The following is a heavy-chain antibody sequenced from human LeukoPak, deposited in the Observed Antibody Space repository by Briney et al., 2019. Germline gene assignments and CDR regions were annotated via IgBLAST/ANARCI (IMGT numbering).Heavy chain of an antibody. Sequence: PSKTLSLTCTVSGGPLSSTSYYWGWIRQPPGKGLEWIGSINYSGNTYYNPSLKSRVTIPVDTSKNQFSLKLSSVTAADTAVYYCARVDVVVVPTATFDYWGQGTLVTVSS. CDR1: GGPLSSTSYY. D-gene: IGHD2-2*01. J-gene: IGHJ4*02. V-gene: IGHV4-39*01. CDR3: ARVDVVVVPTATFDY. CDR2: INYSGNT.